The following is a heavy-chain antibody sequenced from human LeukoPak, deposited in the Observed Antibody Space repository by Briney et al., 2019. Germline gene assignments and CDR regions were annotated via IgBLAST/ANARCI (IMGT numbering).Heavy chain of an antibody. CDR1: GFTFSSYS. V-gene: IGHV3-21*01. J-gene: IGHJ4*02. D-gene: IGHD3-16*02. CDR2: ITSSSSYI. CDR3: ARARSIGSFDY. Sequence: GGSLRLSCAASGFTFSSYSMNWVRQAPGKGLEWVSSITSSSSYIYYADSVKGRFTISRDNAKNSLYLQMNSLRAEDTAVYYCARARSIGSFDYWGQGTLVTVSS.